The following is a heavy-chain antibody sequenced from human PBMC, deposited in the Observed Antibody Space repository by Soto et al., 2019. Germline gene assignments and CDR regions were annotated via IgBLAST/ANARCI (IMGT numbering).Heavy chain of an antibody. CDR3: ASYREQLVLYGMDV. Sequence: QVLLVQSGGEGKKPGASVKVSCKASGYTFTSYVISWVRQAPGQGLEWMGWISAYNGNTNYAQKLQGRVTMTTDTSTSTAYMELRSLRSDDTAVYYCASYREQLVLYGMDVWGQGTTVTVSS. CDR2: ISAYNGNT. D-gene: IGHD6-13*01. J-gene: IGHJ6*02. CDR1: GYTFTSYV. V-gene: IGHV1-18*01.